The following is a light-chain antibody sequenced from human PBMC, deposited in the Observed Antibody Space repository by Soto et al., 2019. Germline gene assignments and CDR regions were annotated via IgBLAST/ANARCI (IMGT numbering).Light chain of an antibody. Sequence: DIQMTQSPSSLSASVGDRVTISCRASQDISDYLAWYQQKPGKVPTLLIYAASTLQSGVPSRFSGSGSGTDFTLTISSLQPEDVATYYCQKYNSAPWTFGQGTKMEFK. J-gene: IGKJ1*01. CDR1: QDISDY. CDR2: AAS. CDR3: QKYNSAPWT. V-gene: IGKV1-27*01.